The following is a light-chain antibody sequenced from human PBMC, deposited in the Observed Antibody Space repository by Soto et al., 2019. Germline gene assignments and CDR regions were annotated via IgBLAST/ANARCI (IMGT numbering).Light chain of an antibody. CDR3: QQYDRYSYT. J-gene: IGKJ2*01. Sequence: DIQMTQSPSTLSASIGDRVTITCRASQSVSSWLAWYQQIPGKAPKLLIYDASNLESGVPSRFSGSGSGTEFTLTIISLQPDDFATYYCQQYDRYSYTFGRGTKLEIK. CDR1: QSVSSW. V-gene: IGKV1-5*01. CDR2: DAS.